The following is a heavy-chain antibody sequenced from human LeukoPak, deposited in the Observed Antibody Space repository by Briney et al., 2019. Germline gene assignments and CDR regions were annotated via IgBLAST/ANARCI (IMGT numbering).Heavy chain of an antibody. J-gene: IGHJ5*02. V-gene: IGHV3-30*02. CDR2: IRYDGSNK. CDR1: GFTFSSYA. D-gene: IGHD2-21*02. CDR3: AIIVTQGDWFDP. Sequence: GGSLRLSCAASGFTFSSYAMSWVRQAPGKGLEWVAFIRYDGSNKYYADSVKGRFTISRDNSKNTLYLQMNSLRAEDTAVYYCAIIVTQGDWFDPWGQGTLVTVSS.